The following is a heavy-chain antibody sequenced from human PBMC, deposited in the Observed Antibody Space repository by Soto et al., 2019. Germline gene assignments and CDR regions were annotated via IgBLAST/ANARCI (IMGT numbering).Heavy chain of an antibody. V-gene: IGHV4-34*01. Sequence: QVQLQQWGAGLLKPSETLSLTCAVYGGSFSGYYWSWIRQPPGKGLEWIGEINHSGSTNYNPSLKSRVTRSVDTSKNQFSLKLSSVTAADTAVYYCARGLGVPLWLSPLGDYFAYWGQGTLVTVSS. J-gene: IGHJ4*02. CDR3: ARGLGVPLWLSPLGDYFAY. CDR2: INHSGST. D-gene: IGHD5-18*01. CDR1: GGSFSGYY.